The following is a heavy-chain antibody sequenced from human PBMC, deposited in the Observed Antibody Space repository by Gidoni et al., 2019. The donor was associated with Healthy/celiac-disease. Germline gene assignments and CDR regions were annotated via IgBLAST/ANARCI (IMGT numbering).Heavy chain of an antibody. CDR1: GGSTSSSIYY. V-gene: IGHV4-39*01. D-gene: IGHD3-3*01. Sequence: QLQLQESGPGLVKPSETLSLTCTVSGGSTSSSIYYWGWIRQPPGKGLEWIGSIYYSGSTYYNPSLKSRVTISVDTSKNQFSLKLCSVTAADTAVYYCASDGRLEWLFSFDPWGQGTLVTVSS. CDR3: ASDGRLEWLFSFDP. J-gene: IGHJ5*02. CDR2: IYYSGST.